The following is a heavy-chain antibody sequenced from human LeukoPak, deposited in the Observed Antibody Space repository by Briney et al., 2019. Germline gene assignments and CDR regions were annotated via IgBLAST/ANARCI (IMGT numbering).Heavy chain of an antibody. CDR2: IYTSGST. Sequence: SETLSLTCTVSDGSISGYFWSWIRQPAGKGLEWLGRIYTSGSTNYNPSLKSRVAMSVDASKNQLSLKLSSVAAADTAVYYCARDGSRTTGFDYWGQGTLVTVSS. J-gene: IGHJ4*02. CDR3: ARDGSRTTGFDY. V-gene: IGHV4-4*07. D-gene: IGHD4-17*01. CDR1: DGSISGYF.